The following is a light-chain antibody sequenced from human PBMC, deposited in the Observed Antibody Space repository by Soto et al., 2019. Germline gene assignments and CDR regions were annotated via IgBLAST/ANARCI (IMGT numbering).Light chain of an antibody. Sequence: QVSQSPSSRSASVGDRLSITCRASQSIRSYVNCYQQKPGKAPKLLIYAASSLQSGVPSRVSGRGSGTDFTLTISSLQPEDFATYYCQQSYSTLWTFAQGTKV. CDR1: QSIRSY. V-gene: IGKV1-39*01. CDR2: AAS. J-gene: IGKJ1*01. CDR3: QQSYSTLWT.